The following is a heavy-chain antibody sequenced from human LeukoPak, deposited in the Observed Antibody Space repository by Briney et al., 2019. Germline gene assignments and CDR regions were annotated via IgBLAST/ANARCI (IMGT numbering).Heavy chain of an antibody. V-gene: IGHV1-2*02. CDR1: GYTITGYY. Sequence: ASVKFSCKASGYTITGYYMHWVRQAPGQGVEWMGWINPNSGGTNYAQKFQGRVTMTRDTSISTAYMELSRLRSDDTAVYYCARGNGYCSSTSCSHFDYWGQGTLVTVSS. CDR3: ARGNGYCSSTSCSHFDY. D-gene: IGHD2-2*03. CDR2: INPNSGGT. J-gene: IGHJ4*02.